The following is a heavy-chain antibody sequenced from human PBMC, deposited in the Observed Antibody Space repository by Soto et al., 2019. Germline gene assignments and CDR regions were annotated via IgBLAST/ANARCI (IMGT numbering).Heavy chain of an antibody. J-gene: IGHJ6*02. CDR2: INHSGTI. Sequence: SETLSLTCAVYGGSFSSYYWTLIRQPPGKGLEWIGEINHSGTINFNPSLKSRLTISLDTSKKHFSLKLSSVTDADTAAYYCARADRTLVTSYSLDVWGQGTTVTVSS. V-gene: IGHV4-34*01. D-gene: IGHD2-21*02. CDR3: ARADRTLVTSYSLDV. CDR1: GGSFSSYY.